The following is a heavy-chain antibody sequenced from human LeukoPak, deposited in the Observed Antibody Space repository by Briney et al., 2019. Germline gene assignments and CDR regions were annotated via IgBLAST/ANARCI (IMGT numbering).Heavy chain of an antibody. V-gene: IGHV3-48*04. D-gene: IGHD5-18*01. CDR1: GFTFSSYA. Sequence: GGSLRLSCAATGFTFSSYAMSWVRQAPGKGLEWVSYISSSGSTIYYADSVKGRFTISRDNAKNSLYLQMNSLRAEDTAVYYCAKHHVDTSMVTYAFDIWGQGTMVTVSS. CDR2: ISSSGSTI. J-gene: IGHJ3*02. CDR3: AKHHVDTSMVTYAFDI.